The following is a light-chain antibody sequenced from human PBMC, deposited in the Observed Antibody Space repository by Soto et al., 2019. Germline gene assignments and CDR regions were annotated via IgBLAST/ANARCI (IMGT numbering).Light chain of an antibody. CDR1: QSLRSN. V-gene: IGKV3-11*01. Sequence: IVMTQSPPTLSVSPVEEATLACSASQSLRSNLAWYQQKPGQAPRLLISDASNRATGIPARFSGSGSGTDFTLTISSLEPEDFAVYYCHQRQYWPPITFGQGTRLEIK. CDR3: HQRQYWPPIT. J-gene: IGKJ5*01. CDR2: DAS.